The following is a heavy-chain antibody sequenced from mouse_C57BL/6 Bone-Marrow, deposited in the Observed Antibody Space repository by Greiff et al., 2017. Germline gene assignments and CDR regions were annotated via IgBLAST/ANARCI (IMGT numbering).Heavy chain of an antibody. CDR2: INPSNGGT. CDR3: AREGLYSNYVVLFDY. D-gene: IGHD2-5*01. J-gene: IGHJ2*01. Sequence: QVQLQQPGTELVKPGASVKLSCKASGYTFTSYWMHWVKQRPGQGLEWIGNINPSNGGTNYNEKFKSKATLTVDKSSSTAYMQLSRLTSEDSAVYYCAREGLYSNYVVLFDYWGQGTTLTVSS. V-gene: IGHV1-53*01. CDR1: GYTFTSYW.